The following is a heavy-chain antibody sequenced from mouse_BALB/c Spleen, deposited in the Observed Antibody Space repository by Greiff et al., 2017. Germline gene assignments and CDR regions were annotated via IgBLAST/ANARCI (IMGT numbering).Heavy chain of an antibody. D-gene: IGHD1-1*01. CDR2: IWGDGST. CDR3: ARDQSRNSYGSCDDAMDY. V-gene: IGHV2-6-7*01. Sequence: VQVVESGPGLVAPSQSLSITCTVSGFSLTGYGVNWVRQRPGKGLEWLGMIWGDGSTDYNSALNSRLSIIKDNTTSQVFLKMNSHQTDDTARYYGARDQSRNSYGSCDDAMDYGGQGTSVTVCS. CDR1: GFSLTGYG. J-gene: IGHJ4*01.